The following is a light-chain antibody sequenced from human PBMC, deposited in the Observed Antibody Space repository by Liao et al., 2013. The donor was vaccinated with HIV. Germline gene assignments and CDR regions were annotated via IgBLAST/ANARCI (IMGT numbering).Light chain of an antibody. Sequence: SYELTQSPSVSVSPGQTASITCSGDKLGDKYVCWYQQKPGQSPVLVIYQDAKRPSGIPERFSGSQSGNTATLTISGTQTLDEADYYCQTWDSSTGVFGGGTQLTVL. CDR1: KLGDKY. CDR2: QDA. CDR3: QTWDSSTGV. V-gene: IGLV3-1*01. J-gene: IGLJ3*02.